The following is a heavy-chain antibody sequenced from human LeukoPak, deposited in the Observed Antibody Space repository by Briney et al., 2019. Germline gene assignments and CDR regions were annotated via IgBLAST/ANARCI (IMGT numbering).Heavy chain of an antibody. Sequence: GGSLRLSCAASGFTVSSNYMSSVREAPGKGLERFSVIYSGGSTYYADSVKGRFTISRDNSKNTLYLQMNSLRAEDTAVYYCAREDYLYGMDVWGQGTTVTVSS. V-gene: IGHV3-66*01. CDR2: IYSGGST. CDR1: GFTVSSNY. CDR3: AREDYLYGMDV. J-gene: IGHJ6*02.